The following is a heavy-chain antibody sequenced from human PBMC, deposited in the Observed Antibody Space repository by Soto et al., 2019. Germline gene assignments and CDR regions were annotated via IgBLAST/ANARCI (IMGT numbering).Heavy chain of an antibody. Sequence: GASVKVSCKASGGTFSSYTVSWVRQAPGQGLEWMGRIIPILGIANYAQKFQGRVTITADKSTSTAYMELSSLRSEDTAVYYCAREPLRTIAAPRFDPWGQGTLVTVSS. CDR1: GGTFSSYT. CDR3: AREPLRTIAAPRFDP. J-gene: IGHJ5*02. D-gene: IGHD6-25*01. CDR2: IIPILGIA. V-gene: IGHV1-69*04.